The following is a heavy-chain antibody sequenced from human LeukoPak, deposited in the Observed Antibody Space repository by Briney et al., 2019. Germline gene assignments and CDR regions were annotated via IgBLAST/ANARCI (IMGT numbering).Heavy chain of an antibody. D-gene: IGHD2-2*01. J-gene: IGHJ5*02. Sequence: GASVTVSCKASGYTFSDYGISWVRQAPGQGLEWMGWISAYNGKSKFAQKVQGRVTMTTDTSTSTAYMELRSLRSDDTAVYYCARAPRGDVVVPDVSCFDPWGQGTLVTVSS. CDR3: ARAPRGDVVVPDVSCFDP. CDR1: GYTFSDYG. CDR2: ISAYNGKS. V-gene: IGHV1-18*01.